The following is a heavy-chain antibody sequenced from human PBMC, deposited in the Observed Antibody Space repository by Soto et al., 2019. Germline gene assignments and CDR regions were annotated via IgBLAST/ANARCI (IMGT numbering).Heavy chain of an antibody. CDR3: ARAEVTIFGVVTPYYYYGMDV. J-gene: IGHJ6*02. D-gene: IGHD3-3*01. CDR2: INSDGSST. Sequence: PGGSLRLSCAASGFTFSSYWMHWVRQAPGKGLVWVSRINSDGSSTSYADSVKGRFTISRDNAKNTLYLQMNSLRAEDTAVYYCARAEVTIFGVVTPYYYYGMDVWGQGTTVTVSS. CDR1: GFTFSSYW. V-gene: IGHV3-74*01.